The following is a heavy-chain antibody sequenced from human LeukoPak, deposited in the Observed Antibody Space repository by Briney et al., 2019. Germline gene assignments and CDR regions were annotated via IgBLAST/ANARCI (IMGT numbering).Heavy chain of an antibody. CDR3: ASIHQVRGTDTFDI. CDR2: INQSGSS. CDR1: GGSFSDYF. D-gene: IGHD3-10*01. V-gene: IGHV4-34*01. J-gene: IGHJ3*02. Sequence: SETLSLTCAVYGGSFSDYFWSRVRQPPGKGLEWIGEINQSGSSTYNPSLKSRVSMSVDTSKNQLSLKMTSVTAADTAVYYCASIHQVRGTDTFDIWGQGTMVTVSS.